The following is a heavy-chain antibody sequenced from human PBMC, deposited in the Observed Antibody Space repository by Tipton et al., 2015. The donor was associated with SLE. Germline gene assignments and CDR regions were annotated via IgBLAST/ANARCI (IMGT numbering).Heavy chain of an antibody. CDR1: GYSISSGYY. CDR2: IYHSGST. D-gene: IGHD1-26*01. Sequence: TLSLTCAVSGYSISSGYYWGWIRQPPGKGLEWIGSIYHSGSTYYNSSLESRVTISVDTSKNQFSLKVSSVTAADTAVYYCARGRLGDSQHHFDYWGQGTLVTVSS. V-gene: IGHV4-38-2*01. CDR3: ARGRLGDSQHHFDY. J-gene: IGHJ4*02.